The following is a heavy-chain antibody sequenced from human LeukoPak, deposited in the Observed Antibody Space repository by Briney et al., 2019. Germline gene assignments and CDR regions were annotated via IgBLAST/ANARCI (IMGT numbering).Heavy chain of an antibody. V-gene: IGHV5-51*04. CDR3: AKGGIYSYDLDY. J-gene: IGHJ4*02. CDR1: GYNFDYSW. D-gene: IGHD5-18*01. Sequence: GEALKTSCQGSGYNFDYSWIAWVRPLPGKGLGWVGIIFPYDYDTRYSQSFQGQVNTPAKNPNKTPFLPWSTPKAAGNAMYYAAKGGIYSYDLDYWGEGTLVSVSS. CDR2: IFPYDYDT.